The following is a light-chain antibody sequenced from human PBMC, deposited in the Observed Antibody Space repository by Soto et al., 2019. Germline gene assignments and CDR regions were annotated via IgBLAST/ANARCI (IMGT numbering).Light chain of an antibody. V-gene: IGKV1-39*01. CDR1: QHISTY. Sequence: DIQMTQSPSSLSASVGDRVTISCRSSQHISTYLNWYQHKPGKAPKLLVYAASTLQSGVPSRFSGSGSGTDFRLTISSLQPEDFATYYCQQGSSSPLTFGGGTRVEI. CDR2: AAS. J-gene: IGKJ4*01. CDR3: QQGSSSPLT.